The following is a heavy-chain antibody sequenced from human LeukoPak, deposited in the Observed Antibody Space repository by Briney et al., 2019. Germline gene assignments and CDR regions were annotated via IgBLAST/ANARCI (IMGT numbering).Heavy chain of an antibody. Sequence: QPGGSLRLSCAASGFSLSSYDMNWVRQAPGKGLEWISYISSSGTTIYYADSVKGRFTISRDNAKKSLSLQMNSLRAEDTAVYYCAREEWLRREMDYWGQGTLVTVSS. V-gene: IGHV3-48*03. CDR3: AREEWLRREMDY. J-gene: IGHJ4*02. CDR1: GFSLSSYD. CDR2: ISSSGTTI. D-gene: IGHD5-12*01.